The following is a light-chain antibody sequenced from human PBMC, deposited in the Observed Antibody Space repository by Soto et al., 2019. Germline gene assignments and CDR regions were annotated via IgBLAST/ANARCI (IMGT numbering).Light chain of an antibody. CDR1: SSNIGSNT. J-gene: IGLJ3*02. CDR3: AVWDDSLNGWV. Sequence: SVLTQPPSASGTPGQRVTISCSGSSSNIGSNTVNWYQQLPGTAPKLLIHTNNQRPSGVPDRFSGSKSGTSASLAISGLQSEDEADYYCAVWDDSLNGWVFGGGTKVTVL. CDR2: TNN. V-gene: IGLV1-44*01.